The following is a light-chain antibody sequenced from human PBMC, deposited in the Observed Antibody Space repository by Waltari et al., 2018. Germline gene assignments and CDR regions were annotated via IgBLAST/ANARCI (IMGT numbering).Light chain of an antibody. CDR1: SSNLGSNT. Sequence: QSVLTQPPSASGTPGQRVTIPCSGRSSNLGSNTVNWYQQLPGTAPKLLIYINNERPSGVPDRFSGSKSDTSASLAISGLQSEDEADYYYAAWDDRLNGYVFGTGTKVTVL. V-gene: IGLV1-44*01. CDR3: AAWDDRLNGYV. CDR2: INN. J-gene: IGLJ1*01.